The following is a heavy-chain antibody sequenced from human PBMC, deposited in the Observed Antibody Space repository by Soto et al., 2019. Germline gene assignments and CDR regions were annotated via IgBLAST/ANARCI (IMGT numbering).Heavy chain of an antibody. D-gene: IGHD2-15*01. CDR1: GGSISSSSYY. J-gene: IGHJ6*02. CDR3: ARDYCSGGSCYYYYGMDV. Sequence: SETLSLTCTVSGGSISSSSYYWGWIRQPPGKGLEWIGSIYYSGSTYYNPSLKSRVTISVDTSKNQFSLKLSSVTAADTAVYYCARDYCSGGSCYYYYGMDVWRQGTTVTVSS. CDR2: IYYSGST. V-gene: IGHV4-39*01.